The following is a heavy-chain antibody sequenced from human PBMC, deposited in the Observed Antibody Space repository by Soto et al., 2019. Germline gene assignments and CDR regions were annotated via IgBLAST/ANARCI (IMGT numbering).Heavy chain of an antibody. CDR1: GGTFSTYA. CDR3: ARGVGAYYFDY. V-gene: IGHV1-69*01. CDR2: IIPIFGTT. Sequence: QVQLVQYGAEVKKPGSSVKVSCKASGGTFSTYAITLVRQAPGQGLEWLGGIIPIFGTTDYARKFQGRVTITAAESTSTVFIELSSLTSEDTAVYYCARGVGAYYFDYWGQGTLVTVSS. D-gene: IGHD1-26*01. J-gene: IGHJ4*02.